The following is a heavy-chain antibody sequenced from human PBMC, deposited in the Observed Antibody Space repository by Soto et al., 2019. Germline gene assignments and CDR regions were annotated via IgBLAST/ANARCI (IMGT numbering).Heavy chain of an antibody. CDR3: AKEDFCSGGSCYGGFH. D-gene: IGHD2-15*01. V-gene: IGHV3-30*18. J-gene: IGHJ4*02. CDR2: ISYDGSNK. Sequence: GGSLRLSCAASGFTFSSYGMHWVRQAPGKGLEWVAVISYDGSNKYYADSVKGRFTISRDNSKNTLYLQMNSLRAEDTAVYYCAKEDFCSGGSCYGGFHWGQGTLVTVSS. CDR1: GFTFSSYG.